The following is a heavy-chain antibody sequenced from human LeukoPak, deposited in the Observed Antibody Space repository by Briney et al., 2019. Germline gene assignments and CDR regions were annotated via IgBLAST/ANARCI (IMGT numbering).Heavy chain of an antibody. CDR2: MNPNSGNT. J-gene: IGHJ4*02. CDR3: ARVSLAVAEEY. CDR1: GYTFTSYA. D-gene: IGHD6-19*01. Sequence: GASVKVSRKASGYTFTSYAMNWVRQAPGQGLEWMGWMNPNSGNTGYAQKFQGRVTMTRNTSISTAYMELSSLRSEDTAVYYCARVSLAVAEEYWGQGTLVTVSS. V-gene: IGHV1-8*02.